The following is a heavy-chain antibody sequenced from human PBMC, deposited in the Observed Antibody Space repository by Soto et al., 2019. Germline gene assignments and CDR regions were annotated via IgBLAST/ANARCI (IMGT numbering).Heavy chain of an antibody. CDR1: GGSISSYH. J-gene: IGHJ6*02. D-gene: IGHD2-2*01. V-gene: IGHV4-4*07. CDR3: ARDSGVVPYYYYGMDV. CDR2: IYTSGST. Sequence: PSETLALTCTVSGGSISSYHGSWILQPAGKGLEWIGRIYTSGSTNYNPSLKSRVTMSVDTSKNQFSLKLSSVTAADTAVYYCARDSGVVPYYYYGMDVWGQGTTVTVS.